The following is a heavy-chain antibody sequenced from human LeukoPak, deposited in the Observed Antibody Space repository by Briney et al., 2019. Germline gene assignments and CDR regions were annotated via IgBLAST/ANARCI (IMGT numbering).Heavy chain of an antibody. Sequence: PSETLSLTCTVSGGSISSYCWSWIRQPPGKGLEWIGYIYYSGSTNYNPSLKSRVTISVDTSKNQFSLKLSSVTAADTAVYYCARDLSAPYYYYYMDVWGKGTTVTVSS. CDR2: IYYSGST. V-gene: IGHV4-59*01. CDR1: GGSISSYC. CDR3: ARDLSAPYYYYYMDV. J-gene: IGHJ6*03.